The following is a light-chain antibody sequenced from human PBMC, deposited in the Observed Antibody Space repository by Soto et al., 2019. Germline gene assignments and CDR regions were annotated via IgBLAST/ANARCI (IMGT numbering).Light chain of an antibody. J-gene: IGKJ1*01. V-gene: IGKV3-20*01. CDR1: QSVSSSY. CDR2: RTS. Sequence: EIVMTQSPATLSVSPGERATLSCRASQSVSSSYLAWYQQKPGQAPRLLIYRTSNRATGIPDRFSGSGSGTDFTLTISRLEPEDFVVFYCYQYGSTPPTFGQGTKVDIK. CDR3: YQYGSTPPT.